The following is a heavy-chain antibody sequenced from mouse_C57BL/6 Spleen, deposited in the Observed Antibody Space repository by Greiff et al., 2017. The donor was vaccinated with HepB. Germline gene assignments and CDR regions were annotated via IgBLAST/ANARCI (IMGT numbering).Heavy chain of an antibody. D-gene: IGHD2-12*01. CDR1: GYTFTSYW. J-gene: IGHJ2*01. Sequence: VQLQQPGAELVMPGASVKLSCKASGYTFTSYWMHWVKQRPGQGLEWIGEIDPSDSYTNYNQKFKGKSTLTVDKSSSTAYMQRSSLTSEDSAVYYCARISPYYRNFDYWGQGTTLTVSS. CDR3: ARISPYYRNFDY. V-gene: IGHV1-69*01. CDR2: IDPSDSYT.